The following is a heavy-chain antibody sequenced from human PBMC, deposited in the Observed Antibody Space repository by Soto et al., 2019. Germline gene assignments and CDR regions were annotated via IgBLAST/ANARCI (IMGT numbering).Heavy chain of an antibody. D-gene: IGHD1-26*01. Sequence: QVQLVEFGGGVVQPGRSLRLSCAASGFMFSTYGMHWARQAPGKGLEWVAFISYDGGVKYFADSVKGRFTISRDNTKNTLFLEMNSLRAEGTAVYYCARDPAARGCVDYWGQGTLVTVSS. CDR1: GFMFSTYG. CDR3: ARDPAARGCVDY. J-gene: IGHJ4*02. CDR2: ISYDGGVK. V-gene: IGHV3-33*01.